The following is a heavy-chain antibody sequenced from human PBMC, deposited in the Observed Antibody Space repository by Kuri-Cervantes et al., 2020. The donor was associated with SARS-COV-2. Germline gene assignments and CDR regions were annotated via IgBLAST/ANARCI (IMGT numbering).Heavy chain of an antibody. J-gene: IGHJ4*02. Sequence: GESLKISCAASGFTFSGYAMHWVRQAPGKGLEWVAVISYDGSNKYYADSVKGRFTISRDNSKNTLYLQMNSLRAEDTAVYYCAKGGGQLDYWGQGTLVTVSS. V-gene: IGHV3-30*04. CDR2: ISYDGSNK. CDR1: GFTFSGYA. D-gene: IGHD2-2*01. CDR3: AKGGGQLDY.